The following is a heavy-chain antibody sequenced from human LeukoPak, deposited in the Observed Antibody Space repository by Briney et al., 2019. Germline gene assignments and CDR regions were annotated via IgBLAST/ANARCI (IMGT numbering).Heavy chain of an antibody. J-gene: IGHJ6*03. V-gene: IGHV4-4*07. CDR3: ARNIVATILTGYYYYMDV. CDR2: IYTTGIT. Sequence: SETLSLTCTVSGGSISSYYWSWIRQPAGKGLEWIGRIYTTGITNYNPSLKSRVTISVDTSKNQFSLKLSSVTAADTAVYYCARNIVATILTGYYYYMDVWGKGTTVTVSS. CDR1: GGSISSYY. D-gene: IGHD5-12*01.